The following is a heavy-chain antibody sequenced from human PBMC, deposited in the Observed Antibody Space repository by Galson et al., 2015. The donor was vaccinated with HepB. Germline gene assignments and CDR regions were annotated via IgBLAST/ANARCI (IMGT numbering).Heavy chain of an antibody. J-gene: IGHJ3*02. CDR2: IVVGSGNT. Sequence: SVKVSCKASGFTFTSSAMQWVRQARGQRLEWIGWIVVGSGNTNYAQKFQERVTITRDMSTSTAYMELSSLRSEDTAVYYCAAGEPHITIFGVVKAGAFDIWGQGTMVTVSS. D-gene: IGHD3-3*01. CDR3: AAGEPHITIFGVVKAGAFDI. CDR1: GFTFTSSA. V-gene: IGHV1-58*02.